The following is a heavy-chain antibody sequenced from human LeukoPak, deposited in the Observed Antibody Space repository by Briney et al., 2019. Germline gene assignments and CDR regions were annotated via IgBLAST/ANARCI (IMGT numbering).Heavy chain of an antibody. D-gene: IGHD2-2*01. Sequence: GTLSLTCAASGGSISSSNWWSWVRQPPGKGLEWIGEIYHSGSTNYNPSLKSRVTISVDKSKNQFSLKLGSVTAADTAVYYCARDSPSTSGGSDAFDIWGQGTMVTVSS. J-gene: IGHJ3*02. CDR3: ARDSPSTSGGSDAFDI. CDR2: IYHSGST. V-gene: IGHV4-4*02. CDR1: GGSISSSNW.